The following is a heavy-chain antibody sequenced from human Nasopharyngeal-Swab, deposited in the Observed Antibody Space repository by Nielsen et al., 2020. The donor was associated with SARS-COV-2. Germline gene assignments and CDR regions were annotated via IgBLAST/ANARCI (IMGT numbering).Heavy chain of an antibody. CDR2: IWYDGNNK. CDR1: GFTFSSYG. V-gene: IGHV3-33*01. CDR3: ARDMVLLPYSGSYPDAFDI. D-gene: IGHD1-26*01. J-gene: IGHJ3*02. Sequence: GESLKISCAASGFTFSSYGMHWVRQAPGKGLEWVAVIWYDGNNKYYADSVKGRFTISRDNSKNTLYLQMNSLRAEDTAVYYCARDMVLLPYSGSYPDAFDIWGQGTMVTVSS.